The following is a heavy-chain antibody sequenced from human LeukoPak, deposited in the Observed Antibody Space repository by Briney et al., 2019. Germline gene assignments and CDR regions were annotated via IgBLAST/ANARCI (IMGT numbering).Heavy chain of an antibody. CDR3: ARDGEQLVRFDY. Sequence: GGSLRLSCAASGFTLSSYSMNWVRQAPGKGLEWVSSISSSSSYIYYADSVKGRFTISRDNAKNSLYLQMNSLRAGDTAVYYCARDGEQLVRFDYWGQGTLVTVSS. D-gene: IGHD6-6*01. CDR2: ISSSSSYI. J-gene: IGHJ4*02. V-gene: IGHV3-21*01. CDR1: GFTLSSYS.